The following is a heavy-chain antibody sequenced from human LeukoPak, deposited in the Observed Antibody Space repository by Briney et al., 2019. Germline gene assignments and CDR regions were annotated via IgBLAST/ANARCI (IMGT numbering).Heavy chain of an antibody. CDR3: ARDGDYYDSRGDAFDI. Sequence: PGGSLRLSCAASGFTFSDNFMSWIRQAPGKGLEWVSYIGRSSTYTNYADSVKGRFTISRDNAKNSLYLQMNSLRAEDTAVYYCARDGDYYDSRGDAFDIWGQGAMVTVAS. J-gene: IGHJ3*02. CDR1: GFTFSDNF. D-gene: IGHD3-22*01. V-gene: IGHV3-11*06. CDR2: IGRSSTYT.